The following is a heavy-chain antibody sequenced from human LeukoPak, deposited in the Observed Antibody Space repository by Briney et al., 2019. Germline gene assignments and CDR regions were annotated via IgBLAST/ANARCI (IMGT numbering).Heavy chain of an antibody. CDR2: ITASSTAI. CDR1: GFTFNTYT. D-gene: IGHD3-22*01. CDR3: AKDSSSGYYDSSGYET. V-gene: IGHV3-21*04. Sequence: GGSLRLSCAASGFTFNTYTMNWVRQAPGKGLEWVSSITASSTAIYSADSVKGRFTISRDNAKNFLYLQMNSLRAEDTALYYCAKDSSSGYYDSSGYETWGQGTLVTVSS. J-gene: IGHJ5*02.